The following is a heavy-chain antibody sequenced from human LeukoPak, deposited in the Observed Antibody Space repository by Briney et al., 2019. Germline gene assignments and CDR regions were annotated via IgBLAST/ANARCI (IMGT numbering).Heavy chain of an antibody. J-gene: IGHJ3*02. CDR3: ARGKAVDI. Sequence: GGSLRLSCKASGFTFSSYWMTWVRQAPGKGLEWVANIKQDGSEKHYVDSVKGRFTISRDNAKNSVYLQMNSLRAEDTALYYCARGKAVDIWGQGTMVTVSS. CDR2: IKQDGSEK. CDR1: GFTFSSYW. V-gene: IGHV3-7*04.